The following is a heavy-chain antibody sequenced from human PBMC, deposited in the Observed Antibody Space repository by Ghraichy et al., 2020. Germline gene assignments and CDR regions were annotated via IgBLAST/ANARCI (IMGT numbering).Heavy chain of an antibody. CDR3: ARVRRSSNWYAGAFDI. Sequence: ASVKVSCKASGYTFTSYDINWVRQATGQGLEWMGWMNPNSGNTGYAQKFQGRVTMTRNTSISTAYMELSSLRSEDTAVYYCARVRRSSNWYAGAFDIWGQGTTVTVSS. CDR1: GYTFTSYD. J-gene: IGHJ3*02. D-gene: IGHD6-13*01. CDR2: MNPNSGNT. V-gene: IGHV1-8*01.